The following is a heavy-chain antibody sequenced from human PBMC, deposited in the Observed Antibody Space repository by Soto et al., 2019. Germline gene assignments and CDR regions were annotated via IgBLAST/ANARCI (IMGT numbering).Heavy chain of an antibody. D-gene: IGHD3-9*01. J-gene: IGHJ6*03. CDR2: MNPNSGNT. CDR1: GYTFTSYD. V-gene: IGHV1-8*01. CDR3: ARAPTYDILTGYYLYYYYYYVDV. Sequence: ASVKVSCKASGYTFTSYDINWVRQATGQGLEWMGWMNPNSGNTGYAQKFQGRVTMTRNTSISTAYMELSSLRSEDTAVYYCARAPTYDILTGYYLYYYYYYVDVWGKGTTVTFSS.